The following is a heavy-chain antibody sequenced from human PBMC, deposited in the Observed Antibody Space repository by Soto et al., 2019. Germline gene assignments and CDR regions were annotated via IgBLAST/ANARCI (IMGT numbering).Heavy chain of an antibody. V-gene: IGHV1-69*01. CDR2: IIPIFSKT. Sequence: QVQLVQSGAEVKEPGTSVKVSCKASGGTFSTSSFVWVRQGPGQGLEWMGGIIPIFSKTNVAQKFQGRVTFNADEPTRTAYMELSSLRSEDTAIYYCARDVVRSSGGDSWGQGTLVTVSS. CDR1: GGTFSTSS. J-gene: IGHJ4*02. D-gene: IGHD2-15*01. CDR3: ARDVVRSSGGDS.